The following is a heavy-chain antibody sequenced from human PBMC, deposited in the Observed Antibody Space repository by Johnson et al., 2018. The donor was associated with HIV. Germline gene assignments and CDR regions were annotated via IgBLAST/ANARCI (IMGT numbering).Heavy chain of an antibody. CDR3: ALNSGSLGNAFDI. J-gene: IGHJ3*02. Sequence: QMLLVESGGGVVQPGRSLRLSCVASGFTFSSYAMHWVRQAPGKGLEWVAVISYDGSNKYYADSVKGRFTISRDNSKNTVYLQMNSLRAEDTAVYYCALNSGSLGNAFDIWGQGTVVTVSS. CDR2: ISYDGSNK. D-gene: IGHD3-10*01. V-gene: IGHV3-30*14. CDR1: GFTFSSYA.